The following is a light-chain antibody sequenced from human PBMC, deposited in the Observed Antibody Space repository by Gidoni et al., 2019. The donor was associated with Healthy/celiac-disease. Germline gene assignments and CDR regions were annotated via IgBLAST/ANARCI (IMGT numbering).Light chain of an antibody. J-gene: IGKJ5*01. Sequence: DLQMTQSPSSLSASVGDIVTITCRASQGISNYLACYQQKPGKVPKLLIYAASTLQSGVPSRFSGSGSGTDFTLTSSSLQPEDVATYYCQKYNSATITFGQGTRLEIK. CDR3: QKYNSATIT. CDR1: QGISNY. V-gene: IGKV1-27*01. CDR2: AAS.